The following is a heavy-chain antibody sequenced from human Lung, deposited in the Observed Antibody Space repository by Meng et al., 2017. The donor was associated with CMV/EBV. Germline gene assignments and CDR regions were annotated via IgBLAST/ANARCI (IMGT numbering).Heavy chain of an antibody. CDR3: ARQESSWYDFDY. CDR2: IYYSGST. CDR1: GGSISSSSYY. J-gene: IGHJ4*02. Sequence: SXTXSLXCTVSGGSISSSSYYWGWIRQPPGRGREWIGSIYYSGSTYYNPSLKSRVTISVDTSKNQFSLKLSSVTAADTALYSCARQESSWYDFDYWGQGTXVTVSS. V-gene: IGHV4-39*01. D-gene: IGHD6-13*01.